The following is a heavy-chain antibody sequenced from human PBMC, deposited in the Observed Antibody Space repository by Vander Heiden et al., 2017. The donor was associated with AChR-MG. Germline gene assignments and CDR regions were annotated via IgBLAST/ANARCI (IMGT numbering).Heavy chain of an antibody. Sequence: QVQLVESGGGVVQPGRSLRLSCAASGFTFSRYGMHWVRQAPGKGLEWVAVIWYDGSNKYYADSVKGRFTISRDNSKNTLYLQMNSLRAEDTAVYYCERGGDGSPFDYWGQGTLVTVSS. J-gene: IGHJ4*02. CDR2: IWYDGSNK. D-gene: IGHD3-10*01. V-gene: IGHV3-33*01. CDR1: GFTFSRYG. CDR3: ERGGDGSPFDY.